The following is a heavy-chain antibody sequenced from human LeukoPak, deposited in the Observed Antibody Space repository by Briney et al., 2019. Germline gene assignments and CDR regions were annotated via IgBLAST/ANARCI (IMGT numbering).Heavy chain of an antibody. CDR2: ISGSGGST. CDR3: AKRGGVRGVTPNWFDP. D-gene: IGHD3-10*02. V-gene: IGHV3-23*01. CDR1: GFTFSSYA. J-gene: IGHJ5*02. Sequence: GGSLRLSCAASGFTFSSYAMSWVRQAPGKGLEWVSAISGSGGSTYYADSVKGRSTISRDNSKNTLYLQMNSLRAEDTAVYYCAKRGGVRGVTPNWFDPWGQGTLVTVSS.